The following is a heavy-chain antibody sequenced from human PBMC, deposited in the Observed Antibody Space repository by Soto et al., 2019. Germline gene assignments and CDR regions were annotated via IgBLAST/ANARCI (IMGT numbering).Heavy chain of an antibody. Sequence: WASVKVSCKASGGTFSSYAISWVRQAPGQGLEWMGGIIPIFGTANYAQKFQGRVTITADESTSTAYMELSSLRSEDTAVYYCARDPGSSQGVSYYYYYGMDVWGQGTTVTVSS. D-gene: IGHD6-6*01. CDR3: ARDPGSSQGVSYYYYYGMDV. J-gene: IGHJ6*02. CDR1: GGTFSSYA. CDR2: IIPIFGTA. V-gene: IGHV1-69*13.